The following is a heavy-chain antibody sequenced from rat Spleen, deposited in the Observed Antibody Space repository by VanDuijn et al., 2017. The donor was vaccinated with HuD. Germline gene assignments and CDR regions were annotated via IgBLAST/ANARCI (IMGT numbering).Heavy chain of an antibody. D-gene: IGHD1-7*01. CDR2: INYDGSGT. Sequence: EVQLVESGGGLVQPGRSLKLSCAASGFTFRDYNMAWVRQAPKKGLEWVATINYDGSGTYYRDSVKGRFTISRDNAESTLYLQMDSLRSEDTATYYCARPSYGYPFAYWGQGTLVTVSS. V-gene: IGHV5-7*01. CDR1: GFTFRDYN. CDR3: ARPSYGYPFAY. J-gene: IGHJ3*01.